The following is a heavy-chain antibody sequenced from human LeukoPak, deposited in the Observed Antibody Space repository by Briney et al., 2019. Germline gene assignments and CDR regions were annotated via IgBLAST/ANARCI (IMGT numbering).Heavy chain of an antibody. V-gene: IGHV3-7*01. CDR1: GFTFSSYW. CDR2: IKQDGSEK. CDR3: ARDSLGDGYNPDYFDY. D-gene: IGHD5-24*01. J-gene: IGHJ4*02. Sequence: GGSLRLSCAASGFTFSSYWMSWVRQAPGKGLEWVANIKQDGSEKYYVDSVKGRFTISRDNAKNSLYLQMNSLRAEDTAVYYCARDSLGDGYNPDYFDYWGQGTLVTVSS.